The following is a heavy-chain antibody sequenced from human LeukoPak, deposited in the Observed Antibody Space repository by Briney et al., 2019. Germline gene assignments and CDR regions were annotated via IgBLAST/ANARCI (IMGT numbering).Heavy chain of an antibody. D-gene: IGHD2-2*01. CDR3: ARIRLGYCSSTSCLNWFDP. CDR2: IDWDDDK. V-gene: IGHV2-70*11. CDR1: GFSLSTSGMC. J-gene: IGHJ5*02. Sequence: SGPTLVKPTQTLTLTCTFSGFSLSTSGMCVSWIRQPPGKALEWLARIDWDDDKYYSTSLKTRLTISKDTSKNQVVLTMTNMDPVDTATYYCARIRLGYCSSTSCLNWFDPWGQGTLVTVSS.